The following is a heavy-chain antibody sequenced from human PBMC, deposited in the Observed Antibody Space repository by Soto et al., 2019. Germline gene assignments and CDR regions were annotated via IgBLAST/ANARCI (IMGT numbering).Heavy chain of an antibody. CDR2: LLRPGRST. J-gene: IGHJ4*02. CDR1: GFMFSDYA. D-gene: IGHD3-16*01. V-gene: IGHV3-23*01. Sequence: GGSLRLSCAASGFMFSDYAMTWARQAPGKELEWVSGLLRPGRSTYYADSVKGRFTISGDTSANTVYLQMDSLRAEDTAVYYCAKESIANDGLWLMASRGQGSVVAVSA. CDR3: AKESIANDGLWLMAS.